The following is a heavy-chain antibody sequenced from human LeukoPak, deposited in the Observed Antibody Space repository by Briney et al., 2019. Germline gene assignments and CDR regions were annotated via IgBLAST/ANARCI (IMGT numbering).Heavy chain of an antibody. CDR2: IIPIFGTA. J-gene: IGHJ4*02. Sequence: ASVKVSCKASGGTFSSYAISWVRQAPGQGLEWMGGIIPIFGTANYARKFQGRVTITADESTSTAYMELSSLRSEDTAVYYCAREGRNWNDLQFDYWGQGTLVTVSS. CDR1: GGTFSSYA. V-gene: IGHV1-69*13. CDR3: AREGRNWNDLQFDY. D-gene: IGHD1-1*01.